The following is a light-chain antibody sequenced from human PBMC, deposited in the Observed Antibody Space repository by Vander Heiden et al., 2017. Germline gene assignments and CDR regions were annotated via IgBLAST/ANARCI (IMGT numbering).Light chain of an antibody. CDR2: GAS. CDR3: QQHQDWPLT. V-gene: IGKV3-15*01. J-gene: IGKJ4*01. Sequence: EIVMTQSPATLSVSPGERATLSCRASRNIYSNLAWYQQKPGQAPRLLIQGASTRATEIPARFSASGSGTELTLTISSLQSEDFAIYYCQQHQDWPLTFGGGTRVEIK. CDR1: RNIYSN.